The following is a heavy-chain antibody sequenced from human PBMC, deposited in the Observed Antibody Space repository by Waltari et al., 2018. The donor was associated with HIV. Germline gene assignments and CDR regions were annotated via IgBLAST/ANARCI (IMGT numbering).Heavy chain of an antibody. CDR2: IWYDGSNK. CDR1: GFTFKNYG. Sequence: QVQLVESGGGVVQPGRSLRLSCAASGFTFKNYGMHWVRQARGKGLEWVAVIWYDGSNKYYADSVNGRFTISRDNSKNRLYLQMNSLRAEDTAVYYCARDRGGSSSLVLDSWGQGTLVTVSS. V-gene: IGHV3-33*08. D-gene: IGHD6-6*01. J-gene: IGHJ4*02. CDR3: ARDRGGSSSLVLDS.